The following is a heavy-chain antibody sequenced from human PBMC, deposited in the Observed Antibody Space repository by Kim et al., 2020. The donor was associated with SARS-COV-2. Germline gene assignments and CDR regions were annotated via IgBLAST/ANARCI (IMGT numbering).Heavy chain of an antibody. Sequence: SETLSLTCTVSGGSIRSGNYYWTWIRQHPERGLEWIAYIYHSGTTYYNPSLKSRVTISVDTSKNQFSLKLSSVTAADTAVYYCARSDTTNVVGDYFDYWG. CDR1: GGSIRSGNYY. CDR3: ARSDTTNVVGDYFDY. D-gene: IGHD2-15*01. V-gene: IGHV4-31*03. CDR2: IYHSGTT. J-gene: IGHJ4*01.